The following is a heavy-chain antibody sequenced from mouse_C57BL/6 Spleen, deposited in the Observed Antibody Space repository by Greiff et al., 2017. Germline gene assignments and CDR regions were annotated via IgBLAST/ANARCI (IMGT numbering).Heavy chain of an antibody. V-gene: IGHV14-3*01. CDR3: ASPPY. J-gene: IGHJ2*01. CDR1: GFNIQNTY. Sequence: VQLQQSVAELVRPGASVKLSCTASGFNIQNTYMHWVKQRPEQGLEWIGRIDPANGTTKYAPKFPGKATITADKSSNTAYMQLSSLTSEDTAIYYCASPPYWGQGTTLTVSS. CDR2: IDPANGTT.